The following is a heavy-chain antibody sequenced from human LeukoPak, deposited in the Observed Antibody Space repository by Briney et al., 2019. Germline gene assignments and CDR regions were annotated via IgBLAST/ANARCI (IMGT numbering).Heavy chain of an antibody. J-gene: IGHJ6*02. CDR1: GYTFTSFY. CDR3: ARALVVPAARYYYYYGMDV. CDR2: INPNSGGT. D-gene: IGHD2-2*01. Sequence: ASVKVSCKASGYTFTSFYMHWVRQAPGQGLEWMGWINPNSGGTNYAQKFQGWVTMTRDTSISTAYMELSRLRSDDTAVYYCARALVVPAARYYYYYGMDVWGQGTTVTVSS. V-gene: IGHV1-2*04.